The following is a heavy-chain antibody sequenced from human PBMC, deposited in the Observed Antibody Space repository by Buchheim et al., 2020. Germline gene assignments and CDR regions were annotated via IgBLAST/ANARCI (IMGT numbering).Heavy chain of an antibody. J-gene: IGHJ4*02. CDR1: GFTFNSYA. D-gene: IGHD1-26*01. CDR2: VSSSGHST. V-gene: IGHV3-23*01. Sequence: EVQLLESGGGLVQPGGSLRLSCAASGFTFNSYAMSWVRQAPGKGLEWVSTVSSSGHSTYYVDSVKGRFTISRDNSKSTLFLQMNSLRAEDTAKYYCAKGGVGSYADYWGQGT. CDR3: AKGGVGSYADY.